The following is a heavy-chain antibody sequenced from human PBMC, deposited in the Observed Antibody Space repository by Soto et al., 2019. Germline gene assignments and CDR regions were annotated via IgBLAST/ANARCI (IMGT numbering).Heavy chain of an antibody. CDR2: IIPIFGTA. Sequence: ASVKVSCKASGGTFSSYAISWVRQAPGQGLEWMGGIIPIFGTANYAQKFQGRVTITADESTSTAYMELSSLRSEDTAVYYCASKEGLYYGMDVWGQGTTVTVSS. CDR3: ASKEGLYYGMDV. CDR1: GGTFSSYA. J-gene: IGHJ6*02. V-gene: IGHV1-69*13.